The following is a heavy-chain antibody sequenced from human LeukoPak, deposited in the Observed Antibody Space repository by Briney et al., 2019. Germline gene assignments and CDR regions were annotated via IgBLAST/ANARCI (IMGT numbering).Heavy chain of an antibody. CDR3: ARNSPSSAAGTFDY. D-gene: IGHD6-13*01. CDR1: GGSISSYY. CDR2: IYTSGST. V-gene: IGHV4-4*07. J-gene: IGHJ4*02. Sequence: PSETLSLTCTVSGGSISSYYWSWIRQPAGKGLEWIGRIYTSGSTNYNPSLKSRVTMSVDTSKNQFSLKLSSVTAADTAVYYCARNSPSSAAGTFDYWGQGTLVTVSS.